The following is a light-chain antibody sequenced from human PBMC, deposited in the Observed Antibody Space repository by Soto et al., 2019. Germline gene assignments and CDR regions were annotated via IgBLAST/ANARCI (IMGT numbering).Light chain of an antibody. V-gene: IGKV1-39*01. CDR1: QSTSIY. Sequence: DIQMTQSPSSLSASVGDRVTITCRASQSTSIYLNWYQQKPGKAPKLLIYAASSLQGGVPSRFSGSESGTDVTLTISSLQPEDFANYYCQQSYSTPYTFGQGTKLEIK. CDR2: AAS. J-gene: IGKJ2*01. CDR3: QQSYSTPYT.